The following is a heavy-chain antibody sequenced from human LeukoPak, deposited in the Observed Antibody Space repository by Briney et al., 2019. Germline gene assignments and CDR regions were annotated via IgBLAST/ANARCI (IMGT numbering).Heavy chain of an antibody. CDR1: GYSFTTYW. CDR2: IYPGDSDT. V-gene: IGHV5-51*01. CDR3: AREKLVREFDY. J-gene: IGHJ4*02. D-gene: IGHD1-1*01. Sequence: GESLQISCKGSGYSFTTYWIGWVRQMPGKGLEWMGIIYPGDSDTRYSPSFQGQVTMSADKSISTAYLQWSSLKASDTAMYYCAREKLVREFDYWGQGTLVTVSS.